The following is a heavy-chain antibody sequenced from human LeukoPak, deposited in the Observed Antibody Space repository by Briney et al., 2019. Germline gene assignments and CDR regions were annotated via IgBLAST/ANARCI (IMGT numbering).Heavy chain of an antibody. CDR2: IYSGGST. V-gene: IGHV3-53*01. D-gene: IGHD1-26*01. CDR1: GFTVSSNY. CDR3: ARGRSGSAWDLFDY. J-gene: IGHJ4*02. Sequence: PGGSLRLSCAASGFTVSSNYMSWVRQAPGKGLEWVSVIYSGGSTYYADFVKGRFTISRDNSKNTLYLQMNSLRAEDTAVYYCARGRSGSAWDLFDYWGQGTLVTVSS.